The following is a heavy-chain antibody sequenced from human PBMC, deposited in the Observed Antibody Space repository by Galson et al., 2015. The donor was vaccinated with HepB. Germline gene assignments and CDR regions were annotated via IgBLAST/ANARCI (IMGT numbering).Heavy chain of an antibody. D-gene: IGHD3-22*01. V-gene: IGHV3-23*01. J-gene: IGHJ4*02. CDR2: TSGRGEST. Sequence: SLRLSCAASGFTFSSYAMSWVRQAPGKGLEWVSGTSGRGESTFYADSVKGRFTISRDNAKNTLYLQMNSLRAEDTAVYYCAREDAVNYYFAYWGRGTLVSVSS. CDR3: AREDAVNYYFAY. CDR1: GFTFSSYA.